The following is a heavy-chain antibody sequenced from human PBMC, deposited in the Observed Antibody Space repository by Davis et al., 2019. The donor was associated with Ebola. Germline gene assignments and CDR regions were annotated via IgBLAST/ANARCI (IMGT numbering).Heavy chain of an antibody. V-gene: IGHV1-46*01. D-gene: IGHD4-17*01. CDR3: ARDHPRLRRGDAFAI. Sequence: ASVKVSCKASGYTFTSYYMHWVRQAPGQGLEWMGIINPSGGSTSYAQKFQGRVTMTRDTSTSTVYTELSSLRSEDTAVYYCARDHPRLRRGDAFAIWGQGTMVTVSS. J-gene: IGHJ3*02. CDR1: GYTFTSYY. CDR2: INPSGGST.